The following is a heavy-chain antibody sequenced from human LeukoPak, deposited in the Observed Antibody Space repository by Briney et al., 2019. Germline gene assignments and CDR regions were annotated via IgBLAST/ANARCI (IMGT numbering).Heavy chain of an antibody. CDR1: GFTFSSYG. CDR2: ISNDGSNK. D-gene: IGHD3-10*01. CDR3: ARAGYYGTGADYYGMDV. V-gene: IGHV3-30*03. J-gene: IGHJ6*02. Sequence: GGSLRLFCAASGFTFSSYGIHWVRQAPGKGLEWVAVISNDGSNKYNADSVKVRFTISRYNSKNTLYLQMNSLRAEDTAVYYCARAGYYGTGADYYGMDVWGQGTTVTVSS.